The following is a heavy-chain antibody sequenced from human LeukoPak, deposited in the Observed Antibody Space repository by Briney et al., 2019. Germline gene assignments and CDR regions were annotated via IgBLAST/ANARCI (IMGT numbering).Heavy chain of an antibody. Sequence: GGSLRLSCAASGFTFSSYAMSWVRQAPGKGLEWVSAISGSGGSTYYADSAKGRFTISRDNSKNTLYLQMNSLRAEDTAVYYCAKDWTDSSGWVYYYYGMDVWGQGTTVTVSS. CDR3: AKDWTDSSGWVYYYYGMDV. CDR2: ISGSGGST. CDR1: GFTFSSYA. J-gene: IGHJ6*02. D-gene: IGHD6-19*01. V-gene: IGHV3-23*01.